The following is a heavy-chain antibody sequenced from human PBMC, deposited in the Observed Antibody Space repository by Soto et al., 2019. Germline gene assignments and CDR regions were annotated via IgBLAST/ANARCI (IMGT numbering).Heavy chain of an antibody. CDR2: ISGTGRVT. J-gene: IGHJ1*01. D-gene: IGHD3-9*01. V-gene: IGHV3-23*01. CDR1: GFTFSSYA. Sequence: EVQLLESGGGLVQPGGSLKISCAVSGFTFSSYAMSWVRQAPGKGLEWVSGISGTGRVTNYAESVKGRFTISRDNTKNTLYLKMKRLRVEATAVYYCAEGVHYEIVIGIEDFDHWGQGTLVTVSS. CDR3: AEGVHYEIVIGIEDFDH.